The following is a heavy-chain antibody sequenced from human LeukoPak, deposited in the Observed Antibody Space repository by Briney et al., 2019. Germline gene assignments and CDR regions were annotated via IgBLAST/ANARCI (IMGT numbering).Heavy chain of an antibody. CDR3: ARLVGLSTTASY. D-gene: IGHD5/OR15-5a*01. V-gene: IGHV1-69*05. CDR1: GGTFSSYA. Sequence: SVKVSCKASGGTFSSYAISWVRQAPGQGLEWMGGIIPIFGTANYAQKFQGRVTITTDESTSTAYMELSSLRSEDTAVYYCARLVGLSTTASYWGQGTLVIVSS. J-gene: IGHJ4*02. CDR2: IIPIFGTA.